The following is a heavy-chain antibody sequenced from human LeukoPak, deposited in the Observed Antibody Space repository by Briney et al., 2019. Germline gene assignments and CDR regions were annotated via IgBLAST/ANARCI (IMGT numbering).Heavy chain of an antibody. CDR1: GGSISSYY. CDR3: ARGGYYYDSSGLFDY. CDR2: IYYSGST. Sequence: PSETLSLTCTVSGGSISSYYWSWIRQPPGKGLQWIGYIYYSGSTNYNPSLKSRVTISLDTSKNQFSLKLSSVTAADAAVYYCARGGYYYDSSGLFDYWGQGTLVTVSS. V-gene: IGHV4-59*01. J-gene: IGHJ4*02. D-gene: IGHD3-22*01.